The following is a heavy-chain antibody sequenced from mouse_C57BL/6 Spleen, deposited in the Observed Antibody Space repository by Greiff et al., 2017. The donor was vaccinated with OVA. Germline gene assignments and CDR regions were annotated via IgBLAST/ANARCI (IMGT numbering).Heavy chain of an antibody. J-gene: IGHJ4*01. CDR2: IWSGGST. CDR3: ATMPDYGSSFYAMDY. Sequence: QVQLQQSGPGLVQPSQSLSITCTVSGFSLTSYGVHWVRQSPGKGLEWLGVIWSGGSTDYNAAFISRRSISKDNSKSQVFFKMNSLQADDTALYYCATMPDYGSSFYAMDYWGQGTSVTVSS. D-gene: IGHD1-1*01. V-gene: IGHV2-2*01. CDR1: GFSLTSYG.